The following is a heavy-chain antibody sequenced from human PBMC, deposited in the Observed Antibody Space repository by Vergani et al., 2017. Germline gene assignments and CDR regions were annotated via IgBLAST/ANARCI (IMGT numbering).Heavy chain of an antibody. V-gene: IGHV4-30-2*01. CDR2: IFPSGNS. Sequence: QLQLQESGSGLVKPSQTLSLTCAVSGDSITNGGFSWTWIRQPPGKGPEWIGYIFPSGNSDYNPSLKNRVSISLDKSKNQFSLWVNSVTAADTAVYFCASASLRALVGYYYYMDVWGKGKTVVVSS. D-gene: IGHD3-16*01. J-gene: IGHJ6*03. CDR3: ASASLRALVGYYYYMDV. CDR1: GDSITNGGFS.